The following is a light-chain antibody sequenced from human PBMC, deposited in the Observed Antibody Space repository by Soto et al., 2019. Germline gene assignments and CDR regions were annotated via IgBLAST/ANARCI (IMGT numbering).Light chain of an antibody. V-gene: IGKV3-20*01. J-gene: IGKJ5*01. CDR2: GTS. CDR1: QSVSGSD. CDR3: QQYGSSIT. Sequence: VLLTHSPGTLSFSPGEIATLSFRASQSVSGSDLAWYQQKPGQAPRLLIYGTSSRATGIPDRFSGSGSGTDFTLTISRLETEDFAMFYCQQYGSSITFGQGTRLEIK.